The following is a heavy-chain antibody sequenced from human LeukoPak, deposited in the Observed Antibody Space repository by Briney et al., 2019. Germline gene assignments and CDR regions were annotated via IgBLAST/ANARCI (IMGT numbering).Heavy chain of an antibody. V-gene: IGHV4-4*09. CDR1: GVSISSYY. Sequence: SETLSLTCTVSGVSISSYYWSWIRQPPGKGLEWIGYIYTSGSTNYNPSLKSRVTISVDTSKNQFSLKLSSVTAADTAVYYCARGGDSYMDVWGKGTTVTVSS. CDR3: ARGGDSYMDV. J-gene: IGHJ6*03. CDR2: IYTSGST. D-gene: IGHD2-21*01.